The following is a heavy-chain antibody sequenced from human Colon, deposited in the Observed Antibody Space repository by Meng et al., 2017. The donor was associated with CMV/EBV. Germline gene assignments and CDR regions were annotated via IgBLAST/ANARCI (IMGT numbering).Heavy chain of an antibody. V-gene: IGHV3-21*06. J-gene: IGHJ6*02. D-gene: IGHD3-10*01. CDR3: ARELTMVRGVIIRGFYYYYYGMEV. CDR1: GFNFTTYT. Sequence: GGSLRLSCAASGFNFTTYTMNWVRQAPGKGLEWVSSISSSSSRIYYADSVKGRFTISRDNAKNALYLQMNSLRAEDTAVYYYARELTMVRGVIIRGFYYYYYGMEVWGQGTTVTVSS. CDR2: ISSSSSRI.